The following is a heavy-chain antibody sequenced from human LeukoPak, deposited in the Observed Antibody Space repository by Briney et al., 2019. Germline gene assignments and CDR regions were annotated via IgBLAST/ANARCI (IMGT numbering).Heavy chain of an antibody. Sequence: GASVKVSCKASGYTFTGYYMHWVRQAPGQGLEWMGWINPNSGGTNYAQKFQGRVTMTRDTSISTAYMELSRLRSDDTAVYYCATSITGTTMPYYYYYYYMDVWGKGTTVTISS. CDR2: INPNSGGT. J-gene: IGHJ6*03. CDR1: GYTFTGYY. V-gene: IGHV1-2*02. CDR3: ATSITGTTMPYYYYYYYMDV. D-gene: IGHD1-20*01.